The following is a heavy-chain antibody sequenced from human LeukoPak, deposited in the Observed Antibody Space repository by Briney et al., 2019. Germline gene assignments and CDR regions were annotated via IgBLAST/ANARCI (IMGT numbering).Heavy chain of an antibody. D-gene: IGHD2-2*02. CDR2: IYTSRST. CDR3: ARSTELGYCSSTGCYTLYYFDY. CDR1: GGSISSYY. J-gene: IGHJ4*02. V-gene: IGHV4-4*09. Sequence: SETLSLACTATGGSISSYYWRWYRQPPGKGLEWIGYIYTSRSTNYSPTLKSRVTISVDTSKNQFSLKLSSVTAADTAVYYCARSTELGYCSSTGCYTLYYFDYWGQGTLVTVSS.